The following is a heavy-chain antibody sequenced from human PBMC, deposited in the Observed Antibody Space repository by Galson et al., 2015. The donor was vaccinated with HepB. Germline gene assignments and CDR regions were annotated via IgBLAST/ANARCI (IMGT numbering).Heavy chain of an antibody. V-gene: IGHV4-4*02. Sequence: TLSLTCAVSGGSISSNNWWSWVRQPPGKGLEWIGEIYHSGSTNYNPSLKSRVTISVDKSKNQFSLKLSSVTAADTAVYYCARVWYDSSGSSFDYWGQGTLVTVSS. D-gene: IGHD3-22*01. CDR2: IYHSGST. CDR3: ARVWYDSSGSSFDY. CDR1: GGSISSNNW. J-gene: IGHJ4*02.